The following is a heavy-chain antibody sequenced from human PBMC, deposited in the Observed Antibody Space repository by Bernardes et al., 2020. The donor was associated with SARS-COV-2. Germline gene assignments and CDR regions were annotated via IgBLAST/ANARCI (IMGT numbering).Heavy chain of an antibody. J-gene: IGHJ4*02. CDR1: GGSFSGYY. Sequence: SETLSLTCAVYGGSFSGYYWSWIRQPPGKVLEWIREINHSGITNYNPSLMSRVTISVDTSKNQFSLKLSSVTAADTAVYYFSRGKNFSRGRLGYFDYWGQGTLVNVSS. CDR3: SRGKNFSRGRLGYFDY. V-gene: IGHV4-34*01. CDR2: INHSGIT. D-gene: IGHD3-3*01.